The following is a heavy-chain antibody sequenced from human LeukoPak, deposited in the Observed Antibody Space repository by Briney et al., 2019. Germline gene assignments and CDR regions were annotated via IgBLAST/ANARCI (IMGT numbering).Heavy chain of an antibody. V-gene: IGHV4-38-2*02. CDR2: IYHSGST. Sequence: SETLSLTCAVSGYSISSGYYWGWIRQPPGKGLDWIGSIYHSGSTYYNPSLKSRVTISVDTSKNQFSLKLSSVTAADTAVYYCARDPFYYGSGSYQNYYFDYWGQGTLVTVSS. D-gene: IGHD3-10*01. CDR1: GYSISSGYY. J-gene: IGHJ4*02. CDR3: ARDPFYYGSGSYQNYYFDY.